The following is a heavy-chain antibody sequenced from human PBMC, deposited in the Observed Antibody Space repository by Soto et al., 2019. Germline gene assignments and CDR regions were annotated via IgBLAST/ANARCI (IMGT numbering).Heavy chain of an antibody. V-gene: IGHV3-7*03. J-gene: IGHJ6*02. Sequence: EVQLVESGGGLVQPGGSLRLSCAASGFTFSSYWMSWVRQAPGKGLEWVANMKQDGIEKYYVDSVKGRFTISRDNAKNSLYLKMNSLSAADTAVYYCARNPPMTRGNGMDVWGQGTTVTVSS. CDR2: MKQDGIEK. CDR3: ARNPPMTRGNGMDV. CDR1: GFTFSSYW. D-gene: IGHD3-10*01.